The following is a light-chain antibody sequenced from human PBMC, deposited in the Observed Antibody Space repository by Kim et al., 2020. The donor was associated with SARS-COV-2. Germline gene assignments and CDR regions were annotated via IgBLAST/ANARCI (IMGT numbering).Light chain of an antibody. V-gene: IGKV3-15*01. Sequence: ETVLTQSPVTLSVSPGESATLSCRASQSVFGKLAWYQQKVGQAPRLLLYGASTSATGIPARFSGSGSGTEFTLTINSLQSEDSAVYYCQQYEDWPLTFGQGTKVDIK. CDR1: QSVFGK. CDR3: QQYEDWPLT. CDR2: GAS. J-gene: IGKJ1*01.